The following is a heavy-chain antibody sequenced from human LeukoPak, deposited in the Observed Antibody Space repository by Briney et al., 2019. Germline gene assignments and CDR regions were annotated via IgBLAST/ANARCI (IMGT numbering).Heavy chain of an antibody. D-gene: IGHD3-10*01. V-gene: IGHV3-21*01. Sequence: PGGSLRLSCAASGFTFSSYSMNWVRQAPGKGLEWVSSISSSSSYIYYADSVKGRFTISRDNAKNSLYLQMNSLRAEDTAVYYCARPYFGEFPIGYLGQGTLVTVSS. J-gene: IGHJ4*02. CDR1: GFTFSSYS. CDR2: ISSSSSYI. CDR3: ARPYFGEFPIGY.